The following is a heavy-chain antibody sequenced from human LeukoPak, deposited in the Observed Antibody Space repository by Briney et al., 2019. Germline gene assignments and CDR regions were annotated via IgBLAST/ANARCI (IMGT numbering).Heavy chain of an antibody. Sequence: GGSLRLSCAASGFTFSSYSMNWVRQAPGKGLEWVSSISSSSSYIYYADSVKGRFTISRDNAKNSLYLQMNSLRAEDTAVYYCAREVTMVRGVIPQGGYYYGMDVWGQGTTFTVS. V-gene: IGHV3-21*01. CDR3: AREVTMVRGVIPQGGYYYGMDV. D-gene: IGHD3-10*01. J-gene: IGHJ6*02. CDR1: GFTFSSYS. CDR2: ISSSSSYI.